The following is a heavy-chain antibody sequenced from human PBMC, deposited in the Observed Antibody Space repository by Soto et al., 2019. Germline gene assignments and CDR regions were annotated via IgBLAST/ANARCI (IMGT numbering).Heavy chain of an antibody. CDR3: TSLTTSYYDILTGSPYYYYYMDV. D-gene: IGHD3-9*01. V-gene: IGHV3-15*01. CDR2: IKSKTDGGTT. J-gene: IGHJ6*03. Sequence: GGSLRLSCAASGFTFSNAWMSWVRQAPGKGLEWVGRIKSKTDGGTTDYAAPVKGRFTISRDDSKNTLYLQMNSLKTEDTAVYYCTSLTTSYYDILTGSPYYYYYMDVWGKGTTVTVSS. CDR1: GFTFSNAW.